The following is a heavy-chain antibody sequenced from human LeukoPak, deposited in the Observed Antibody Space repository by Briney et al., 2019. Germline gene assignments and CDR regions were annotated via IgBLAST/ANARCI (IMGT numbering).Heavy chain of an antibody. Sequence: PSETLSLTCTVSGGSISSGDYYWSWIRQPPGKGLEWIGYIYYSGSTYYNPSLKSRVTISVDTSKNQFSLKLSSVTAADTAVYYCARVKVPAAISYYYYYMDVWGKGTTVTVSS. J-gene: IGHJ6*03. D-gene: IGHD2-2*01. V-gene: IGHV4-31*03. CDR2: IYYSGST. CDR1: GGSISSGDYY. CDR3: ARVKVPAAISYYYYYMDV.